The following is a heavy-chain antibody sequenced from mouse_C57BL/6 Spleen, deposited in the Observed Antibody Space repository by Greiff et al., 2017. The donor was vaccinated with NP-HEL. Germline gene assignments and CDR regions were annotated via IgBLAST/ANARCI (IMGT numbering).Heavy chain of an antibody. CDR1: GFSLTSYG. CDR3: AASDGYYAMDY. V-gene: IGHV2-3*01. J-gene: IGHJ4*01. D-gene: IGHD2-3*01. Sequence: QVQLQQSGPGLVAPSQCLSITCTVSGFSLTSYGVSWVRQPPGKGLEWLGVIWGDGSTNYHSDIISRLSISKDKAKSQVFLKLNSLQTDDTATYYCAASDGYYAMDYWGQGTSVTVSS. CDR2: IWGDGST.